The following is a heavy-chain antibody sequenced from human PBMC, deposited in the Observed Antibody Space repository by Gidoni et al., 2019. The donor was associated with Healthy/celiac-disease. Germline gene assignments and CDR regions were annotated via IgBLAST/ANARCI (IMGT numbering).Heavy chain of an antibody. CDR2: MDWDDDK. D-gene: IGHD5-12*01. J-gene: IGHJ6*02. CDR3: ARSRGYSGYDPNPYYYYGMDV. V-gene: IGHV2-70*01. CDR1: GFSLSTSGMC. Sequence: QVTLRESGPALVKPTQTLTLTCPFSGFSLSTSGMCLSWIRQPPGKALEWLALMDWDDDKYYSTSLKTRLPISNDTSKHQVVLTMPNMAPVDTATYYWARSRGYSGYDPNPYYYYGMDVWGQGTTVTVSS.